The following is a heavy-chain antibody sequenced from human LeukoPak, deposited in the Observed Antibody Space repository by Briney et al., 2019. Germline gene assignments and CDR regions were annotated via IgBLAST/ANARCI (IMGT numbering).Heavy chain of an antibody. D-gene: IGHD3-22*01. Sequence: SETLSLTCTVSGGSISSYYWSWIRHPPRKGREWIGYIYYSGSTNNNPPLKSRVTISVDTSKNQFSLKLSSVTAADTAVYYCARGYDSSGYHYPYYFDYWGKGTLVSVSS. CDR1: GGSISSYY. V-gene: IGHV4-59*01. CDR3: ARGYDSSGYHYPYYFDY. J-gene: IGHJ4*02. CDR2: IYYSGST.